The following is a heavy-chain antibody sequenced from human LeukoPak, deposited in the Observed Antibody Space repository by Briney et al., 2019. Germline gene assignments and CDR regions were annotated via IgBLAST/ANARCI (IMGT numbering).Heavy chain of an antibody. D-gene: IGHD3-22*01. CDR3: LYHDSGVTSPLESY. J-gene: IGHJ4*02. V-gene: IGHV3-48*04. CDR1: GFTFSSYS. CDR2: ISSSSSTI. Sequence: GGSLRLSCAASGFTFSSYSMNWVRQAPGKGLEWVSYISSSSSTIYYADSVKGRLTISRDNAKNSLYLQMNSLRAEDTAVYYCLYHDSGVTSPLESYWGQGILVTVST.